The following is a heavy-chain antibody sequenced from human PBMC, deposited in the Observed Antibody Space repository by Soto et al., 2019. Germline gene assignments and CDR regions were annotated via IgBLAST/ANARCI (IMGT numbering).Heavy chain of an antibody. V-gene: IGHV4-59*08. J-gene: IGHJ3*02. CDR2: IYYSGST. CDR1: GDSISSYY. CDR3: ARHYSNCSGGSCYPTREAFDI. Sequence: SETLSLTCTVSGDSISSYYWSWIRQPPGKGLEWIGYIYYSGSTNYNPSLKSRVTISVDTSKNQFSLKLSSVTAADTAVYYCARHYSNCSGGSCYPTREAFDIWGQGTMVTVSS. D-gene: IGHD2-15*01.